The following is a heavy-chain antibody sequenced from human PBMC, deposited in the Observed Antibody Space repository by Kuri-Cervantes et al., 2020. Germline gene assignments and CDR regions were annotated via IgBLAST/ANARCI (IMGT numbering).Heavy chain of an antibody. CDR3: AKGFERGYSGYDTLTVASPIDY. CDR1: GFTFSSYG. D-gene: IGHD5-12*01. Sequence: GESLKISCAASGFTFSSYGMHWVRQAPGKGLEWVAVISYDGSNKYYADSVKGRFTISRDNSKNTLYLQMNSLRAEDTAVYYCAKGFERGYSGYDTLTVASPIDYWGQGTLVTVSS. CDR2: ISYDGSNK. J-gene: IGHJ4*02. V-gene: IGHV3-33*05.